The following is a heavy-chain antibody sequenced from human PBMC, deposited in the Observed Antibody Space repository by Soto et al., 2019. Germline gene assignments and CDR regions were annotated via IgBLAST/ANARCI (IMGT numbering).Heavy chain of an antibody. Sequence: EVQLLESGGGLVQPGGSLTLSCAASGFTFSNYWMTWVRQAPGQGLEWVANMKPDGSEKEYVDSVKGRFTISRDNAQNSLHLQMNSLIAEDTAVYYCARDLAYLDHWGQGTLVTVSS. V-gene: IGHV3-7*04. CDR2: MKPDGSEK. CDR1: GFTFSNYW. J-gene: IGHJ4*02. CDR3: ARDLAYLDH.